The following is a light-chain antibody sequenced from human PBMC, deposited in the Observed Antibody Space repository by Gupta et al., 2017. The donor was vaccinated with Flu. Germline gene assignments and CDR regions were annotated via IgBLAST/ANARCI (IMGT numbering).Light chain of an antibody. CDR2: GAS. Sequence: EIVLTQSPVTLSLSLEKRATLSCRAGQSVSSNYLAWYQQKPGQAPRLLIYGASSRATGIPDRFSGSGSGTDFTLTISRLEPEDFAVYYCQQYGSSPQTFGQGTKVEIK. J-gene: IGKJ1*01. CDR1: QSVSSNY. CDR3: QQYGSSPQT. V-gene: IGKV3-20*01.